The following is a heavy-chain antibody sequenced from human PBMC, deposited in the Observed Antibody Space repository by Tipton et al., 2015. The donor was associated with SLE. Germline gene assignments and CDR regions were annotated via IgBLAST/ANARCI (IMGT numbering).Heavy chain of an antibody. J-gene: IGHJ4*02. D-gene: IGHD6-13*01. CDR3: ARGPAAGTFDY. V-gene: IGHV4-4*09. CDR2: IYTSGST. CDR1: GGSISSYY. Sequence: TLSLTCTVSGGSISSYYWSWIRQPPGKGLEWIGYIYTSGSTNYNPSLKSRVTISVDTSKNQFSLKLSSVTAADTAVYYCARGPAAGTFDYWGQGTLVTVSS.